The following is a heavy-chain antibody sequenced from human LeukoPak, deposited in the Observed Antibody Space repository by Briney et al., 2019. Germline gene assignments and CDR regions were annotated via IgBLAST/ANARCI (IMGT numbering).Heavy chain of an antibody. J-gene: IGHJ6*02. CDR1: GFTIDAYA. CDR2: INADGGRT. Sequence: GGSLRLSCAASGFTIDAYAMHRVRQPPGKGLEWVSLINADGGRTYYADSVKGRFTISRDNSKNSLYLQMNSLRTEDTALYYCATWAFYHGLDVWGQGTTVTVSS. CDR3: ATWAFYHGLDV. D-gene: IGHD2/OR15-2a*01. V-gene: IGHV3-43*02.